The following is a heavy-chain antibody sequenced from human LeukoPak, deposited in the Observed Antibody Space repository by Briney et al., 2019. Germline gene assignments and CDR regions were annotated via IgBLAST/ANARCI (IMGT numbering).Heavy chain of an antibody. V-gene: IGHV3-74*01. D-gene: IGHD3-3*01. Sequence: GGSLRLSCAASGFTFSSYWMHWVRQAPGKGLVWVSRINSDGSSTSYADSVKGRFTISRDNSKNTLYLQMNSLRAEDTAVYYCAKGRYYDFWSGSYPDWFDPWGQGTLVTVSS. J-gene: IGHJ5*02. CDR2: INSDGSST. CDR3: AKGRYYDFWSGSYPDWFDP. CDR1: GFTFSSYW.